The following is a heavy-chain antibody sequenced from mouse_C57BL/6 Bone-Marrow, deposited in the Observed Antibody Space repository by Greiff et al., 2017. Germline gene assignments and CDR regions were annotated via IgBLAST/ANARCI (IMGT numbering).Heavy chain of an antibody. CDR2: IDPANGNT. D-gene: IGHD1-1*02. CDR1: GFNIKDTY. CDR3: ARLGGYYDGY. V-gene: IGHV14-3*02. J-gene: IGHJ2*01. Sequence: EVQLVESGAELVKPGASVKLSCTASGFNIKDTYMHWVKQRPEQGLEWIGRIDPANGNTEYDPKFQDKATITADTSSNTAYLHLSSLTSEDTAVYYCARLGGYYDGYWGHGTTLTVSS.